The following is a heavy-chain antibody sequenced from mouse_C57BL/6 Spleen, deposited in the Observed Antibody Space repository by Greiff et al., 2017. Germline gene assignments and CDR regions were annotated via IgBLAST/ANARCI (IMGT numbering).Heavy chain of an antibody. CDR1: GYAFSSSW. CDR3: AIYYYGSSYEGYYAMDY. J-gene: IGHJ4*01. V-gene: IGHV1-82*01. CDR2: IYPGDGDT. D-gene: IGHD1-1*01. Sequence: QVQLKQSGPELVKPGASVKISCKASGYAFSSSWMNWVKQRPGKGLEWIGRIYPGDGDTNYNGKFKGKATLTADKSSSTAYMQLSSLTSEDSAVYFCAIYYYGSSYEGYYAMDYWGQGTSVTVSS.